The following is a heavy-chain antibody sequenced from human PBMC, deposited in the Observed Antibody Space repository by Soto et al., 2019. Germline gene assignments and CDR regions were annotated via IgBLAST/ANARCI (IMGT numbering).Heavy chain of an antibody. CDR3: AKHPLLWFGELLYLTSFDY. J-gene: IGHJ4*02. CDR1: GFTFSSYA. CDR2: ISGSGGST. V-gene: IGHV3-23*01. Sequence: GGSLRLSCAASGFTFSSYAMSWVRQAPGKGLEWVSAISGSGGSTYYADSVKGRFTISRDNSKNTLYLQMNSLRAEDTAVYYCAKHPLLWFGELLYLTSFDYWGQGTLVTVSS. D-gene: IGHD3-10*01.